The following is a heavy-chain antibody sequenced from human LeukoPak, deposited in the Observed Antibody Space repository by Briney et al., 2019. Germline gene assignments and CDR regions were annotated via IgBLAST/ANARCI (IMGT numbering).Heavy chain of an antibody. V-gene: IGHV1-58*02. J-gene: IGHJ6*02. CDR3: AAAGRYYVWGSYRPQSNGMDV. CDR2: IVVGSGNT. Sequence: GASVKVSCKASGFTFTSSAMQWVRQARGQRLEWIGWIVVGSGNTNYAQKFQERVTITRDMSTSTAYMELSSLRSEGTAVYYCAAAGRYYVWGSYRPQSNGMDVWGQGTTVTVSS. D-gene: IGHD3-16*02. CDR1: GFTFTSSA.